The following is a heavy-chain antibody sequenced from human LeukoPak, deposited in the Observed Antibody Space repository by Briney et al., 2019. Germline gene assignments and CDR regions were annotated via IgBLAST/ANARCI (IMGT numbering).Heavy chain of an antibody. CDR3: ARDGWNTGYFDY. Sequence: GGSLRLSCAASGFTFSSYAMSWVRQAPGKGLEWVSAISGGGGSTYYADSVKGRFTISRDNSKNTLYLQMNSLRAEDTAVYYCARDGWNTGYFDYWGQGTLVTVSS. CDR1: GFTFSSYA. D-gene: IGHD1/OR15-1a*01. J-gene: IGHJ4*02. CDR2: ISGGGGST. V-gene: IGHV3-23*01.